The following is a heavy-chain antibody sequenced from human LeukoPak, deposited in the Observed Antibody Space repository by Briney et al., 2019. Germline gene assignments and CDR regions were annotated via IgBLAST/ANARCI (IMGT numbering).Heavy chain of an antibody. J-gene: IGHJ4*02. V-gene: IGHV4-34*01. CDR1: GGSFSGYY. D-gene: IGHD2-8*01. CDR2: VNHSGST. CDR3: AVHRRLMVYAGGDY. Sequence: SETLSLTCAVYGGSFSGYYWSWIRQPPGKGLEWIGEVNHSGSTNYNPSLKSRVTISVDTSKNQFSLKLSSVTAADTAVYYCAVHRRLMVYAGGDYWGQGTLVTVSS.